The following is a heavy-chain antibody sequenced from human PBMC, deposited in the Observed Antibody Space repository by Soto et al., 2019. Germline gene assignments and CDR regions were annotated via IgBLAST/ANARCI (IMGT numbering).Heavy chain of an antibody. Sequence: PSETXSLTCSVSGYSISSGYYCCCIRQPPGKVREWIGSIYHSGSTYYNPSLKSRGTISVDTSKNQLSLKLSSVTAADTAVYYCATGGGPRGKGGTYEYYGMDVWGQGTTVTVSS. V-gene: IGHV4-38-2*02. CDR3: ATGGGPRGKGGTYEYYGMDV. CDR1: GYSISSGYY. CDR2: IYHSGST. D-gene: IGHD1-7*01. J-gene: IGHJ6*02.